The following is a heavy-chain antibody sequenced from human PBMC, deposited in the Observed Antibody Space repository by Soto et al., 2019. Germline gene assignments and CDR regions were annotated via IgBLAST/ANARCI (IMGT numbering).Heavy chain of an antibody. CDR2: IYYSGST. CDR1: GGSISSGGYY. CDR3: ARATYGSGSYLYYFDY. V-gene: IGHV4-31*03. Sequence: PSETLSLTCTVSGGSISSGGYYWSWIRQHPGKGLEWIGYIYYSGSTYYNPSLKSRVTISVDTSKNQFSLKLSSVTAADTAVYYCARATYGSGSYLYYFDYWGQGTLVTVSS. D-gene: IGHD3-10*01. J-gene: IGHJ4*02.